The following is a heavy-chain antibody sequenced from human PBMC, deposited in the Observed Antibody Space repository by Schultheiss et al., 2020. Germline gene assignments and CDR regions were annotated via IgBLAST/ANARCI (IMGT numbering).Heavy chain of an antibody. D-gene: IGHD4-17*01. J-gene: IGHJ6*02. CDR3: ARETVTTSPDV. V-gene: IGHV4-59*01. CDR1: GGSISGYY. Sequence: SETLSLTCSVSGGSISGYYWGWIRQPPGKGLEWIGYIFHSETTYYNPSLKSRVTMSVDRSKNQFSLKLSSVTAADTAVYYCARETVTTSPDVWGQGTTVT. CDR2: IFHSETT.